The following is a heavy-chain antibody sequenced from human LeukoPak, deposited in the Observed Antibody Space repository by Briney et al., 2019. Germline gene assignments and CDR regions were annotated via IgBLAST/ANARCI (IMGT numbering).Heavy chain of an antibody. V-gene: IGHV4-34*01. J-gene: IGHJ4*02. CDR3: ARERRRIVATTYYFDY. D-gene: IGHD5-12*01. Sequence: SETLSLTCAVYGGSFSGYYWSWIRQPPGKGLEWIGEINHSGSTNYNPSLKSRVTISVGTSKNQFSLKLSSVTAADTAVYYCARERRRIVATTYYFDYWGQGTLVTVSS. CDR1: GGSFSGYY. CDR2: INHSGST.